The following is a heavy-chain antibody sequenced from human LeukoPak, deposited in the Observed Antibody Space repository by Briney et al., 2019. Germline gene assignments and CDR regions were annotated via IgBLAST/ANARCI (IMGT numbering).Heavy chain of an antibody. D-gene: IGHD2-21*02. J-gene: IGHJ4*02. Sequence: GGSLRLSCVASGFTFSDKAMSWVRQAPGMGLEWVTSTTQSGESSGYADSVKGRFTISRDNSKNTLFLQMDSLRVEDTAIYYCARESGGDWGYFDDWGQGTLVTVSS. CDR3: ARESGGDWGYFDD. CDR2: TTQSGESS. V-gene: IGHV3-23*01. CDR1: GFTFSDKA.